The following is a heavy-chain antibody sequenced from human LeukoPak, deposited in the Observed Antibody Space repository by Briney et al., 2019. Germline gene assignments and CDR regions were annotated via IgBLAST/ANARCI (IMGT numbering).Heavy chain of an antibody. V-gene: IGHV4-61*08. CDR2: IYYSGNT. CDR1: GGSISSGGYY. CDR3: ARQACSGGTCYYDY. D-gene: IGHD2-15*01. Sequence: PSETLSLTCTVSGGSISSGGYYWSWIRQHPGKGLEWIGYIYYSGNTNYNPSLKSRITISVDTSKNQFSLKLSSVTAADTAVYYCARQACSGGTCYYDYWGQGTLVTVSS. J-gene: IGHJ4*02.